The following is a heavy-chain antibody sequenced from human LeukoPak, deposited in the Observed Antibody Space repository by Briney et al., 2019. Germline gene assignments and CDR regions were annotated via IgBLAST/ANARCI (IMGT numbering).Heavy chain of an antibody. Sequence: GGSLRLSCAASGFTFSSYAMSWVRQAPGKGLEWVSAISGSGGSTYYADSVKGRFTMTRDNSKNTILLQLNNVRADDTAVYFCAKAQGAWYYFDAWGQGTLVTVSS. CDR1: GFTFSSYA. CDR3: AKAQGAWYYFDA. V-gene: IGHV3-23*01. CDR2: ISGSGGST. J-gene: IGHJ4*02. D-gene: IGHD6-13*01.